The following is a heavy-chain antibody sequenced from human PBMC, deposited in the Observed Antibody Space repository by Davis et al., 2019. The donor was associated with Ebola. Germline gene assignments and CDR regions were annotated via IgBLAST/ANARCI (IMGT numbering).Heavy chain of an antibody. J-gene: IGHJ4*02. CDR3: ARASWFGELLHDY. D-gene: IGHD3-10*01. V-gene: IGHV1-3*01. Sequence: ASVKVSCKASGYTFTSYAMHWVRQAPGQRLEWMGWINAGNGNTKYSQKFQGRVTITRDTSASTAYMELSSLRFEDTAVYYCARASWFGELLHDYWGQGTLVTVSS. CDR1: GYTFTSYA. CDR2: INAGNGNT.